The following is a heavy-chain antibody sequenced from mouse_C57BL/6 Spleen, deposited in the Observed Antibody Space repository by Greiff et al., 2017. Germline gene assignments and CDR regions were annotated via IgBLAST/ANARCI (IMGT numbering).Heavy chain of an antibody. CDR3: ARDYYGSSYGY. CDR2: IDPSDSET. CDR1: GYTFTSYW. Sequence: QVQLQQPGAELVRPGSSVKLSCKASGYTFTSYWMHWVKQRPIQGLEWIGNIDPSDSETHYNQKFKDKDTLTVDKSSSTAYMQLSSLTSEDSAVYYCARDYYGSSYGYWGQGTTLTVSS. J-gene: IGHJ2*01. V-gene: IGHV1-52*01. D-gene: IGHD1-1*01.